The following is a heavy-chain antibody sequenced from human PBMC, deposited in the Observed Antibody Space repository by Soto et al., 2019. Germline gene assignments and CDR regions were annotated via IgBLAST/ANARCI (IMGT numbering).Heavy chain of an antibody. D-gene: IGHD3-10*01. CDR1: GGSISSGGYS. CDR3: ARDSGSGSYYSRTSYGMDV. J-gene: IGHJ6*02. Sequence: PSETLSLTCAVSGGSISSGGYSWSWIRQPPGKGLEWIGYIYHSGGTYYNPSLKSRVTISVDRSKNQFSLKLSSVTAADTAVYYCARDSGSGSYYSRTSYGMDVWGQGTTVTVSS. V-gene: IGHV4-30-2*01. CDR2: IYHSGGT.